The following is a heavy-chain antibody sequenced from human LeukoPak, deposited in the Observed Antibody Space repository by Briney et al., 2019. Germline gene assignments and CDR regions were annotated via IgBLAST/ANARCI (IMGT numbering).Heavy chain of an antibody. D-gene: IGHD5-12*01. CDR2: IYYSGST. CDR1: GGSISSSSYY. V-gene: IGHV4-39*07. CDR3: ARLATIPRFDP. J-gene: IGHJ5*02. Sequence: SETLSLTCTVSGGSISSSSYYWGWIRQPPGKGLEWIGSIYYSGSTYYNPSLKSRVTISVDTSKNQFSLKLSSVTAADTAVYYCARLATIPRFDPWGQGTLVTVSS.